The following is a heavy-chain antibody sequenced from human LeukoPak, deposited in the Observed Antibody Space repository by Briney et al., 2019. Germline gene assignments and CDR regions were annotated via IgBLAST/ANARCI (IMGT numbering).Heavy chain of an antibody. CDR1: GGSISSGGYY. V-gene: IGHV4-31*03. CDR2: IYYSGST. Sequence: SETLSLTCTVSGGSISSGGYYWSWIRQHPGKGLEWIGYIYYSGSTYYNPSLKSRVTMSVDTSKNQFSLKLSSVTAADTAVYYCARVRGRDYYYYYMDVWGKGTTVTVSS. J-gene: IGHJ6*03. CDR3: ARVRGRDYYYYYMDV.